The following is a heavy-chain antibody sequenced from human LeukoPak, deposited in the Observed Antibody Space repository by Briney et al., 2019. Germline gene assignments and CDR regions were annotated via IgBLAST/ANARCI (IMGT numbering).Heavy chain of an antibody. Sequence: GGSLRLSCAASGFTFSNYEMHWVRQAPGKGLEWASYIDNSDSTIYYADSVKGRFTISRDNSKNTLFLQMNSLRPEDTAVYYCARDLKTAMDYFDYWGQGALVTVSS. D-gene: IGHD2-2*01. CDR3: ARDLKTAMDYFDY. J-gene: IGHJ4*02. CDR2: IDNSDSTI. V-gene: IGHV3-48*03. CDR1: GFTFSNYE.